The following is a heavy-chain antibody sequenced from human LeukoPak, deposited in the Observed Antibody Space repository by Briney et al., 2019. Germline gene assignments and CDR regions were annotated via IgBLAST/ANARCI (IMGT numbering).Heavy chain of an antibody. CDR2: ISSSGSTI. CDR3: ARDAYDSSGYFPFGN. V-gene: IGHV3-48*03. J-gene: IGHJ4*02. D-gene: IGHD3-22*01. Sequence: GGSLRLSCAASGFTFSSYEMNWVRQAPGKGLEWVSYISSSGSTINYADSVKGRFTISRDNAKNSLYVQMNSLRAEDTAVYYCARDAYDSSGYFPFGNWGQGTLVTVSS. CDR1: GFTFSSYE.